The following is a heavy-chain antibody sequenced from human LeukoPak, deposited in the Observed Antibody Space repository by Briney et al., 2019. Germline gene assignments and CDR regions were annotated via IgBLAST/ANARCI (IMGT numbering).Heavy chain of an antibody. D-gene: IGHD1-26*01. Sequence: PSETLSLTCTVSGGSISSYHWNWIRQPAGKGLEWIGRIYTSGSTNYNPSLKSRVTMSVDTSKNQFSLKLSSVTAADTAVYYCARDPYSGSYYHAFDIWGQGTMVTVSS. CDR2: IYTSGST. CDR3: ARDPYSGSYYHAFDI. V-gene: IGHV4-4*07. J-gene: IGHJ3*02. CDR1: GGSISSYH.